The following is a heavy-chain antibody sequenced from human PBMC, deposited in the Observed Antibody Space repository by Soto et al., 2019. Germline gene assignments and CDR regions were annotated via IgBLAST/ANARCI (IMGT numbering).Heavy chain of an antibody. CDR1: GGSISSGGYY. D-gene: IGHD3-10*02. CDR2: IYYSGST. J-gene: IGHJ4*02. CDR3: ARVVLFGELLLGVYYFDY. Sequence: SETLSLTCTVSGGSISSGGYYWSWIRQHPGKGLEWIGYIYYSGSTYYNPSLKSRVTISVDTSKNQFSLKLSSVTAADTAVYYCARVVLFGELLLGVYYFDYWGQGTLVTVSS. V-gene: IGHV4-31*03.